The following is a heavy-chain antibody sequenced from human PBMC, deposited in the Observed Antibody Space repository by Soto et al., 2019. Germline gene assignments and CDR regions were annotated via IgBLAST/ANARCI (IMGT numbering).Heavy chain of an antibody. Sequence: PGGSLRLSCSASGFTFSDENMSWVRQVPGKGLEWVSGISGGGSYIFYADSVQGRFSISRDNPKNSLFLEMNSLRVEDTAVYYCARDSDCHSTSCFLPSHVWGQGTTVTVSS. J-gene: IGHJ6*02. CDR1: GFTFSDEN. CDR3: ARDSDCHSTSCFLPSHV. CDR2: ISGGGSYI. D-gene: IGHD2-2*01. V-gene: IGHV3-21*06.